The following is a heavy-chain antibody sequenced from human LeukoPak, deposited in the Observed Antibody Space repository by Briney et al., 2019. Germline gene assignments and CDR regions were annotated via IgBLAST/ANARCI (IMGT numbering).Heavy chain of an antibody. CDR1: GGTFSSYA. J-gene: IGHJ4*02. CDR2: IIPIFGTA. D-gene: IGHD6-19*01. V-gene: IGHV1-69*13. Sequence: SVKVSCKASGGTFSSYAISWVRQAPGQGLEWMGGIIPIFGTANYAQKFQGRVTITADESTSTAYMELSSLRSEDTAVYYCAITGAYSSGSYRRYFDYWGQGTLVTVSS. CDR3: AITGAYSSGSYRRYFDY.